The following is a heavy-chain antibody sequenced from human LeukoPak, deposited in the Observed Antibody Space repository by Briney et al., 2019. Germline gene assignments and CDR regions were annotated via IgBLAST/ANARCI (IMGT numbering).Heavy chain of an antibody. D-gene: IGHD4-23*01. CDR3: ARDSRWRGGALHAFDI. Sequence: KPSETLSLTCTVSGGSISSYYWSWIRQPPGKGLEWIGYIYYSGSTNYNPSLKSRVTISVDTSKNQFSLKLSSVTAADTAVYYCARDSRWRGGALHAFDIWGQGTMVTVSS. J-gene: IGHJ3*02. CDR2: IYYSGST. V-gene: IGHV4-59*01. CDR1: GGSISSYY.